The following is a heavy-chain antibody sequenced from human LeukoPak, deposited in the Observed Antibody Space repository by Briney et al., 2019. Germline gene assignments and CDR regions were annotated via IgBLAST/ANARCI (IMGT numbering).Heavy chain of an antibody. Sequence: PGGSLRLSCAASVFAFSTYDMHWVRQATGKGLEWVSAIGVAGDTYYPGSVKGRFTISRENAKNSLYLQMNSLRAWDTAVYYCARGFVHAFDIWGQGTMVTVSS. CDR3: ARGFVHAFDI. D-gene: IGHD6-6*01. CDR2: IGVAGDT. J-gene: IGHJ3*02. CDR1: VFAFSTYD. V-gene: IGHV3-13*04.